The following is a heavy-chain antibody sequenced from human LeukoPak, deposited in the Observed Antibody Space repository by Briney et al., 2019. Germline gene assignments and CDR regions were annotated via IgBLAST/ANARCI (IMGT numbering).Heavy chain of an antibody. CDR2: ISYDGSNK. Sequence: PGGSLRLSCAASGFTFSSYAMHWVRQAPGKGLEWVAVISYDGSNKYYADSVKGRFTISRDNSKNTLYLQMNSLRAEDTAVYYCAPDFVVVPAERFFDMGGKGKRVTFSS. V-gene: IGHV3-30-3*01. CDR3: APDFVVVPAERFFDM. J-gene: IGHJ3*02. CDR1: GFTFSSYA. D-gene: IGHD2-2*01.